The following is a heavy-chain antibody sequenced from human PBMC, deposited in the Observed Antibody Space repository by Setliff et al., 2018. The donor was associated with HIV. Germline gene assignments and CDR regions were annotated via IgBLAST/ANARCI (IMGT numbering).Heavy chain of an antibody. D-gene: IGHD3-22*01. J-gene: IGHJ5*02. CDR3: SRATVVGVITTTTYNRFDP. CDR2: IIPIFGTA. Sequence: PSVKVSCKASGGTFSSYAISWVRQAPGQGLAWMGGIIPIFGTANYAQKFQGRVTITADESTSPAYMELSSLSSQDTAVYYCSRATVVGVITTTTYNRFDPWGQGTVVTVSS. V-gene: IGHV1-69*13. CDR1: GGTFSSYA.